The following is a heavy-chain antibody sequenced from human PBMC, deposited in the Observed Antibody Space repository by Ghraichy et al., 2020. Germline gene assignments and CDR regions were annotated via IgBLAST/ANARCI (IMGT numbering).Heavy chain of an antibody. CDR3: ARGEWLSKGRYYYYYGMDV. CDR2: IIPILGTT. D-gene: IGHD3-3*01. J-gene: IGHJ6*02. CDR1: GGTFSSYA. V-gene: IGHV1-69*13. Sequence: SVKVSCKASGGTFSSYAISWVRQAPGQGLEWMGGIIPILGTTNYAQKFQGRVTITADEYTSTAYLELSSLRSEDTAVYYCARGEWLSKGRYYYYYGMDVWGQGTTVTVSS.